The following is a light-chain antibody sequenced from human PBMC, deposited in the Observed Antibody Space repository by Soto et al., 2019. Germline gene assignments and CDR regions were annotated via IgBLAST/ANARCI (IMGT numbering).Light chain of an antibody. CDR1: QSVSNN. Sequence: ILMAQSPANLSVSPGERVTLSCRASQSVSNNLAWYQQKPGQAPRLLIYAASTRATGIPARFSGSGSGTEFTLTISSLQSEDFAVYYCQQYNNWSFGQGTRLEIK. J-gene: IGKJ5*01. CDR2: AAS. CDR3: QQYNNWS. V-gene: IGKV3-15*01.